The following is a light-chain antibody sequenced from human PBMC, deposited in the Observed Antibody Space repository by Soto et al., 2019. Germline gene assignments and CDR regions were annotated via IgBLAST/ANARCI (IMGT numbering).Light chain of an antibody. Sequence: DIQMTQSPSTLSASVGDRVTITCRASQSISSWLAWYQQKPRKAPELLIYDGSSLESGVPSRFRGSGSRTEFTLSISSLQPDDFATYYCQQYNSYTFGPGTKVDIK. CDR3: QQYNSYT. V-gene: IGKV1-5*01. CDR2: DGS. CDR1: QSISSW. J-gene: IGKJ3*01.